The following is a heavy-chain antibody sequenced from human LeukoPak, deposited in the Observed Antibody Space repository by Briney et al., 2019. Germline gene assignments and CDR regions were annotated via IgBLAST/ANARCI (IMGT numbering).Heavy chain of an antibody. CDR1: GFTFTNYW. CDR3: ARGGYYDSSDY. D-gene: IGHD3-22*01. V-gene: IGHV3-7*01. Sequence: GGSLRLSCAASGFTFTNYWMSWVRQAPGKGLELVANIKQDRSEKYYVDSVKGRFTISRDNAKNSLYLQMNSLRAEDTAVYYCARGGYYDSSDYWGQGTLVTVSS. CDR2: IKQDRSEK. J-gene: IGHJ4*02.